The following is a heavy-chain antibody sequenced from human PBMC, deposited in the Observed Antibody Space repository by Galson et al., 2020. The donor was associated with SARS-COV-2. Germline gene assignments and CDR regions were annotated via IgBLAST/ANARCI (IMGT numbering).Heavy chain of an antibody. CDR1: GYSFTSYW. V-gene: IGHV5-51*01. D-gene: IGHD2-8*01. J-gene: IGHJ5*02. Sequence: GESLKISCKGSGYSFTSYWIGWVRQMPGKGLEWMGIIYPGDSDTRYSPSFQGQVTISADKSISTAYLQWSSLKASDTAMYYCARIGYDVLMGDWFDHWGQGTLVTVSS. CDR3: ARIGYDVLMGDWFDH. CDR2: IYPGDSDT.